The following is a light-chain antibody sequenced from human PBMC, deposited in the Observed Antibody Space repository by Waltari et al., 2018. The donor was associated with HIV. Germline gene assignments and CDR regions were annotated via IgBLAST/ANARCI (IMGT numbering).Light chain of an antibody. J-gene: IGKJ5*01. Sequence: DIQMTQSPSSLSASAGDRVTISCQASQDITRYLNWYQQKPGEAPKVVIYDSSNLEEGVPSRFSGSGSGTDFSFTINSLQPEDIATYYCQQYASLPITFGQGTRLEIK. CDR1: QDITRY. V-gene: IGKV1-33*01. CDR3: QQYASLPIT. CDR2: DSS.